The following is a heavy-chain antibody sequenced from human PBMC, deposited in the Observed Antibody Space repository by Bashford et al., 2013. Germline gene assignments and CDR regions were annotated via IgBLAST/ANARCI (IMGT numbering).Heavy chain of an antibody. J-gene: IGHJ6*02. CDR1: GFTVSSNY. CDR2: TYSGGST. Sequence: GGSLRLSCAASGFTVSSNYMSWVRQAPGKGLEWVSVTYSGGSTYYADSVKGRFTISRDISKNTLFLQLNSLRPEDTAVYHCARGERVVAGIHQYYGMDVWGQGSTVTVSS. D-gene: IGHD6-19*01. V-gene: IGHV3-53*05. CDR3: ARGERVVAGIHQYYGMDV.